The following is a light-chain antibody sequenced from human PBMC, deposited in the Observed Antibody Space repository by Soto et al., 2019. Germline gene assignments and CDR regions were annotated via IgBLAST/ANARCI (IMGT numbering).Light chain of an antibody. J-gene: IGKJ1*01. CDR2: KAS. CDR1: QTISSW. CDR3: QHYNSYSEA. Sequence: DSQMAQSPSTLSASVVDRVTITCRASQTISSWLAWYQKKPGKAPKLLIYKASTLKSGVPSRFRGSGYGTEFTLTISSMQNDDFATYYCQHYNSYSEAFGQGTKVDIK. V-gene: IGKV1-5*03.